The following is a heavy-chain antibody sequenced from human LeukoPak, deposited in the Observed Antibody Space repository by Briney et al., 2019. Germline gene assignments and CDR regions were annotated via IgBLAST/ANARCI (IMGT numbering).Heavy chain of an antibody. D-gene: IGHD2-21*02. CDR2: ISAYNDNT. J-gene: IGHJ4*02. CDR1: GYTFTSYG. CDR3: ARGSGDHDFNPFDY. Sequence: GASVKVSCKASGYTFTSYGISWVRQAPGQGLEWMGWISAYNDNTNYAQKLQGRVTMTTDTSTSTAYMELRSLRSDDTAVYYCARGSGDHDFNPFDYWGQGTLVTVSS. V-gene: IGHV1-18*01.